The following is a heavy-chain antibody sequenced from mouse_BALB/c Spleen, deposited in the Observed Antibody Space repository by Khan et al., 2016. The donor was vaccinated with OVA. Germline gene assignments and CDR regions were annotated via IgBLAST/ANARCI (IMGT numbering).Heavy chain of an antibody. CDR3: ASHLTGSFAF. J-gene: IGHJ3*01. V-gene: IGHV5-6*01. CDR2: ISSGGDYT. D-gene: IGHD4-1*01. CDR1: GFSFSSYS. Sequence: EVQLQESGGDSVKPGGSLKLSCAASGFSFSSYSMSWVRQTPDKRLEWVATISSGGDYTYYPDSVKGRFTISRDNAKNTLYLQMSSLRSEDTAMYYCASHLTGSFAFWGQGTLGTVSA.